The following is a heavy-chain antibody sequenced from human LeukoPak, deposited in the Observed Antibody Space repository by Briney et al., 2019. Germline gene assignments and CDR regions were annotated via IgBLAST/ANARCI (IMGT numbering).Heavy chain of an antibody. CDR3: ARDLYGTMVRGTLYYYYGMDV. D-gene: IGHD3-10*01. Sequence: GGSLRLSCAASGFTFSSYSMNWVRQAPGKGLESVSSISSSSSYIYYADSVKGRFTISRDNAKNSLYLQMNSLRAEDTAVYYCARDLYGTMVRGTLYYYYGMDVWGQGTTVTVSS. CDR1: GFTFSSYS. V-gene: IGHV3-21*01. CDR2: ISSSSSYI. J-gene: IGHJ6*02.